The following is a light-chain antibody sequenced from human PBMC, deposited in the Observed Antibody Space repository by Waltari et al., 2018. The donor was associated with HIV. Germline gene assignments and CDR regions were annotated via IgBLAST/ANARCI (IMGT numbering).Light chain of an antibody. CDR1: SSDVGGYEY. V-gene: IGLV2-8*01. J-gene: IGLJ6*01. CDR2: EVN. CDR3: ASYGDTNRVL. Sequence: QSALTQPPSASGSLGPSVTLSCTGTSSDVGGYEYVSWYQHHPDKAPKLIIYEVNKRPSGVPDRFSGSKSDNTASLTVAGLQDDDEAHYYCASYGDTNRVLFGGGTRVTVL.